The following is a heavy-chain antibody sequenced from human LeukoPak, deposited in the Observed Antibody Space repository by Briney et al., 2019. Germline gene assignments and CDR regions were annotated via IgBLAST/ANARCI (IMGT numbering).Heavy chain of an antibody. CDR3: ARKWAVAGSSYFDY. D-gene: IGHD6-19*01. CDR2: VKQDGSGQ. Sequence: GGSLRLSCTASGFTFSNYWMSWVRQAPGKGLEWVANVKQDGSGQYYVDSVKGRFTISRDNAKNSLYLQMNSLRAEDTAVYYCARKWAVAGSSYFDYWGQGTLVTVSS. CDR1: GFTFSNYW. V-gene: IGHV3-7*03. J-gene: IGHJ4*02.